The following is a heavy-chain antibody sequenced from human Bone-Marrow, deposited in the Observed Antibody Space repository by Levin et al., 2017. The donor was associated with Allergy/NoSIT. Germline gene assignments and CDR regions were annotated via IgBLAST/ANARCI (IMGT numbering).Heavy chain of an antibody. D-gene: IGHD1-1*01. CDR3: VRRIGQQVERPRFDY. J-gene: IGHJ4*02. Sequence: SQTLSLTCAVSGGSFSGYSWTWIRQPPGKGLEWIGEINHRGITRYHPSLKSRVTLSVDTSKNHFSLKVTSMTAADTAVYYCVRRIGQQVERPRFDYWGQGNLVTVSS. CDR1: GGSFSGYS. CDR2: INHRGIT. V-gene: IGHV4-34*01.